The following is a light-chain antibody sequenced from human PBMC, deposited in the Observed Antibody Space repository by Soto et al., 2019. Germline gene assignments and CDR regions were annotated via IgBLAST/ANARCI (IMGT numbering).Light chain of an antibody. CDR3: SSYTSSSTLV. CDR2: EVS. CDR1: SSDVGGYNY. V-gene: IGLV2-14*01. Sequence: QYALTQPASVCGSPGQSITISCTGTSSDVGGYNYVSWYQQYPGKAPKLMIYEVSNRPSGVSNRFSGSKSGNTASLTISGLQAEDEADYYCSSYTSSSTLVFGGGTKLTVL. J-gene: IGLJ3*02.